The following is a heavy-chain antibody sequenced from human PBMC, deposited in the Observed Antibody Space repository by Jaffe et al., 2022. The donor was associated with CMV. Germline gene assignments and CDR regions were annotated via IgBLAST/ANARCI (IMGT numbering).Heavy chain of an antibody. V-gene: IGHV5-51*01. CDR3: ARHSMGVVPDYYYYYYYMDV. CDR1: GYSFTSYW. Sequence: EVQLVQSGAEVKKPGESLKISCKGSGYSFTSYWIGWVRQMPGKGLEWMGIIYPGDSDTRYSPSFQGQVTISADKSISTAYLQWSSLKASDTAMYYCARHSMGVVPDYYYYYYYMDVWGKGTTVTVSS. CDR2: IYPGDSDT. D-gene: IGHD3-3*01. J-gene: IGHJ6*03.